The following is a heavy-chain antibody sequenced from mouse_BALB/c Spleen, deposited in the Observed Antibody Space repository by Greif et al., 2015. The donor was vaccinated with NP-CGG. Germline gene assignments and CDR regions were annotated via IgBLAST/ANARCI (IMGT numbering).Heavy chain of an antibody. CDR3: ARHESGTDYAMDY. D-gene: IGHD3-2*02. CDR1: GFTFSSYT. J-gene: IGHJ4*01. Sequence: EVQRVESGGGLVQPGGSLKLSCAASGFTFSSYTMSWVRQTPEKRLEWVAYISNGGGSTYYPDTVKGRFTISRDNAKNTLYLQMSSLKSEDTAMYYCARHESGTDYAMDYWGQGTSVTVSS. CDR2: ISNGGGST. V-gene: IGHV5-12-2*01.